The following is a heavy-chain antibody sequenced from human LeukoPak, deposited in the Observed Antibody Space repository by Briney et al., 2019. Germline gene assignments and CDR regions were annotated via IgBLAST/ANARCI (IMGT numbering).Heavy chain of an antibody. Sequence: ASVKVSCKASGYTFTSYDINWVRQATGQGLEWMGWMNPNSGNTGHAQKFQGRVTITRNTSISTAYMELSSLRSEDTAVYYCARGWGITPPNWFDPWGQGTLVTVSS. CDR3: ARGWGITPPNWFDP. J-gene: IGHJ5*02. D-gene: IGHD3-10*01. CDR2: MNPNSGNT. V-gene: IGHV1-8*03. CDR1: GYTFTSYD.